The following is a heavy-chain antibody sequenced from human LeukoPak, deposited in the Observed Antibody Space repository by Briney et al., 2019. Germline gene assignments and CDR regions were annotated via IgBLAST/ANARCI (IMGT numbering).Heavy chain of an antibody. D-gene: IGHD6-13*01. CDR3: ARGGIAAAKYFQH. CDR1: GGSISSGGYY. Sequence: PSQTLSLTCTVSGGSISSGGYYWSWIRQHPGKGLEWIGYIYYSGSTYYNPSLKSRVTISVDTSKNQFSLKLSSVTAADTAVYYCARGGIAAAKYFQHWGLGTLVTVSS. J-gene: IGHJ1*01. CDR2: IYYSGST. V-gene: IGHV4-31*03.